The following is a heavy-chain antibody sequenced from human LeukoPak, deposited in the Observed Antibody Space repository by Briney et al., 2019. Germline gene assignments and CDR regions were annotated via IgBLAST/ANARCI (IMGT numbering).Heavy chain of an antibody. D-gene: IGHD6-19*01. CDR2: ISSSSSYI. Sequence: GGSLRLPCAASGFTFSSYSMNWVRQAPGEGLEWVSSISSSSSYIYYADSVKGRFTISRDNAKNSLYLQMNSLRAEDTAVYYCARDLASGWYSYFDYWGQGTLVTVSS. CDR3: ARDLASGWYSYFDY. J-gene: IGHJ4*02. CDR1: GFTFSSYS. V-gene: IGHV3-21*01.